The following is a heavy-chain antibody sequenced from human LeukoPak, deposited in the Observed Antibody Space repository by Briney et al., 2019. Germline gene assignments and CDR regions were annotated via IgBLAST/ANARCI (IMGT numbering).Heavy chain of an antibody. CDR2: IYYSGST. CDR3: AGRGAVAGTERDY. V-gene: IGHV4-59*08. J-gene: IGHJ4*02. CDR1: GGSISSYY. Sequence: SETLSLTCTVSGGSISSYYWSWIRQPPGKGLEWIGYIYYSGSTNYNPSLKSRVTISVDTSKNQFSLKLSSVTAADTAVYYCAGRGAVAGTERDYWGQGTLVTVSS. D-gene: IGHD6-19*01.